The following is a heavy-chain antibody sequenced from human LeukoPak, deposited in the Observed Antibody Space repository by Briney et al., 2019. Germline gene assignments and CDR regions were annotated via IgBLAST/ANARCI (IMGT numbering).Heavy chain of an antibody. J-gene: IGHJ4*02. V-gene: IGHV1-46*01. CDR1: GYTFTSYY. D-gene: IGHD6-6*01. Sequence: ASVKVSCKASGYTFTSYYIHWVRQAPGQGLEWMGIINPNGGSTSYAQRFQGRVTMTRDTSTSTVYMELSSLRSEDTAVYYCARARIAARPFFFDYWGQGTLVTVSS. CDR3: ARARIAARPFFFDY. CDR2: INPNGGST.